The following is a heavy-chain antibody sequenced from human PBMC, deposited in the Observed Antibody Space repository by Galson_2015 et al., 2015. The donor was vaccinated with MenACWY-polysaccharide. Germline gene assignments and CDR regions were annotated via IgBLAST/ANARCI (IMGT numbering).Heavy chain of an antibody. J-gene: IGHJ6*02. D-gene: IGHD2-15*01. V-gene: IGHV3-13*01. CDR3: TRESSGWGMAV. CDR2: IGRGGDT. CDR1: GFTFSSYD. Sequence: SLRLSCAASGFTFSSYDMNWVRQTTGGRLEWVSAIGRGGDTHYLDSGKGRFTISRENAKNSLYLQMNSLRAGDTAVYYCTRESSGWGMAVWGQGTTVIVSS.